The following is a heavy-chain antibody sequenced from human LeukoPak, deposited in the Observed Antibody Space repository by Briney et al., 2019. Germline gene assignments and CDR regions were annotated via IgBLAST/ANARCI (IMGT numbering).Heavy chain of an antibody. J-gene: IGHJ4*02. CDR2: IKEDGSEK. CDR1: GFTFDDHA. D-gene: IGHD3-16*01. V-gene: IGHV3-7*03. Sequence: GGCLRLSCAGSGFTFDDHAMSWVRQAPGKGLEWVANIKEDGSEKYYVDSVKGRFTISRDNAKNSLFLQMNSLRAEDTAVYYCARTLRGGGALDYWGQGTLVTVSS. CDR3: ARTLRGGGALDY.